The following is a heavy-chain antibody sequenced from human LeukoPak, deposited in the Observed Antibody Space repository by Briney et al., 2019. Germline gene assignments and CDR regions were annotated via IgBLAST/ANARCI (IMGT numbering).Heavy chain of an antibody. CDR3: ARDIGDEADY. Sequence: ASVKVSCKASGGTFSSYAISWVRQAPGQGLEWMGCISTYTGNTNYAQKLQGRVTMTTDTSTSTAYMELRSLGSDDTAVYYCARDIGDEADYWGQGTLVTVSS. CDR2: ISTYTGNT. CDR1: GGTFSSYA. J-gene: IGHJ4*02. D-gene: IGHD4-17*01. V-gene: IGHV1-18*01.